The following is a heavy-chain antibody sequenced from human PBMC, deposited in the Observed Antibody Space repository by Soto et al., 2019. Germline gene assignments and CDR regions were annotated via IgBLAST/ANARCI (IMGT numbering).Heavy chain of an antibody. V-gene: IGHV4-34*01. CDR1: GGSFSGYY. CDR3: ARGPNRYCSGGSCYSVVP. J-gene: IGHJ5*02. CDR2: INHSGST. D-gene: IGHD2-15*01. Sequence: SETLSLTCAVYGGSFSGYYWSWIRQPPGKGLEWIGEINHSGSTNYNPSLKSRVTISVDTSKNQFSLKLSSVTAADTAVYYCARGPNRYCSGGSCYSVVPWGQGTMVTVSS.